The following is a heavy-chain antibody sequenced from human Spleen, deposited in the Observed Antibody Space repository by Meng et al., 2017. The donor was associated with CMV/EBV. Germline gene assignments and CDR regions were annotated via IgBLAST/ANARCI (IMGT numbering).Heavy chain of an antibody. CDR2: MNPNSGNT. Sequence: ASVKVSCKASGYTFTSYGINWVRQATGQGLEWMGWMNPNSGNTGYAQKFQGRVTMTTDTSTSTAYMELRSLRSDDTAVYYCARAEISSSPGMDVWGQGTTVTVSS. D-gene: IGHD6-6*01. J-gene: IGHJ6*02. CDR3: ARAEISSSPGMDV. V-gene: IGHV1-18*01. CDR1: GYTFTSYG.